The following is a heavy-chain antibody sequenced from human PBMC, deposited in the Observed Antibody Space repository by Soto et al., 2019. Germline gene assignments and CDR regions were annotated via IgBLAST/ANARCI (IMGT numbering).Heavy chain of an antibody. J-gene: IGHJ4*02. Sequence: GESLKISCAASGFTFSSYGMSWVRQAPGKGLEWVSAISGSGGSTYYADSVKGRFTISRDNSKSTLYLQMNSLRADDTAVYYCAKVIFGVVIISSPGGGFDYWGQGALVTVSS. CDR2: ISGSGGST. CDR1: GFTFSSYG. CDR3: AKVIFGVVIISSPGGGFDY. D-gene: IGHD3-3*01. V-gene: IGHV3-23*01.